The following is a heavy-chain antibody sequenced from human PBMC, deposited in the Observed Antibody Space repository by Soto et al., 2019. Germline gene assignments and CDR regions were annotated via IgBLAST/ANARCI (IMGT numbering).Heavy chain of an antibody. J-gene: IGHJ4*02. CDR1: GFTLSGYA. D-gene: IGHD1-1*01. CDR2: ITASGDST. Sequence: XGFLRLSCSASGFTLSGYAMSWVRQAPGKGLEWVSSITASGDSTYYADFVKGRFTISRDNSKNTLFLQLNILGLDDTAVYFCVEPGAYWTRWGQGTLVTVSS. V-gene: IGHV3-23*01. CDR3: VEPGAYWTR.